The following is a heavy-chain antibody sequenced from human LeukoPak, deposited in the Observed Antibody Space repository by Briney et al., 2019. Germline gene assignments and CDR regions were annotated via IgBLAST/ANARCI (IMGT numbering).Heavy chain of an antibody. CDR2: IKQDGSEK. V-gene: IGHV3-7*01. Sequence: GGSLRLSCAASGFTFSSDWMSWVRQAPGKGLEWVANIKQDGSEKYYVDSVKGRFTISRDNAKNSLYPQMNSLRAEDTAVYYCARDEYSSSSTEGWFDPWGQGTLVTVSS. CDR3: ARDEYSSSSTEGWFDP. CDR1: GFTFSSDW. D-gene: IGHD6-6*01. J-gene: IGHJ5*02.